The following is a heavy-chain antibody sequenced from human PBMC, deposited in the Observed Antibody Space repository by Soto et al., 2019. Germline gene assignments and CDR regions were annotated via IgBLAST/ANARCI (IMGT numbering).Heavy chain of an antibody. Sequence: ASVKVSCKASGYTFTSYYMHWVRQAPGQGLEWMGIINPSGGSTSYAQKFQGRVTMTRDTSTSTVYMELSSLRSEDTAVYYCARDAAFNYDSSGYYYDWGQGTLVTVSS. CDR3: ARDAAFNYDSSGYYYD. CDR2: INPSGGST. CDR1: GYTFTSYY. J-gene: IGHJ4*02. D-gene: IGHD3-22*01. V-gene: IGHV1-46*01.